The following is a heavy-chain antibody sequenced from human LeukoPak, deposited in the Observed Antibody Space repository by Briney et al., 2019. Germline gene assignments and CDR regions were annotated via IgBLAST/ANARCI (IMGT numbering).Heavy chain of an antibody. CDR2: IIPILNIA. Sequence: ASVKVSCKASGDTFSNYAFSWVRQAPGQGLEWMGRIIPILNIANYAQKFKGRVTIGADKSTSTAYMELSSLRSEDTAVYYCAAGMDVWGQGTTVTVSS. CDR3: AAGMDV. V-gene: IGHV1-69*04. J-gene: IGHJ6*02. CDR1: GDTFSNYA.